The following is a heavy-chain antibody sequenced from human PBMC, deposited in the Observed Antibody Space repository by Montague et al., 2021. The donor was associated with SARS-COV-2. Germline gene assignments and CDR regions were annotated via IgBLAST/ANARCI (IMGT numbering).Heavy chain of an antibody. V-gene: IGHV3-48*03. J-gene: IGHJ4*02. Sequence: TLRLSCAASGFSFSSSAMNWVRQAPGKGLEWLSYIGSRGENIDYADSVKGRFTISRDNAKNSLYLQMKSLRVEDTALYYCAKGPDGVDYWGQGTLVTVSS. D-gene: IGHD1-14*01. CDR1: GFSFSSSA. CDR3: AKGPDGVDY. CDR2: IGSRGENI.